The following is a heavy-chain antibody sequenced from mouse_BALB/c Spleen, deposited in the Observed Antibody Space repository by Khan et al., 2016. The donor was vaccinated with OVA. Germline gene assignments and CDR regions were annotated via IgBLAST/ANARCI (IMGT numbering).Heavy chain of an antibody. D-gene: IGHD1-1*01. Sequence: VQLQQSGAELVKPGASVKLSCTASGFNIKDTYIHWVKRRPEQGLEWIGRITPANGNTEYDPKFQGKATLTADKSSSTAYMQLSSLTSEDSAVYYCARRGLRWDFDYWGQGTTLTVSS. J-gene: IGHJ2*01. CDR2: ITPANGNT. CDR3: ARRGLRWDFDY. V-gene: IGHV14-3*02. CDR1: GFNIKDTY.